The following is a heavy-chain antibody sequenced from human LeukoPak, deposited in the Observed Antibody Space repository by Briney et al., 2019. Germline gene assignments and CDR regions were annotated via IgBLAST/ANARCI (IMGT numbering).Heavy chain of an antibody. CDR2: MNPNSGNT. J-gene: IGHJ5*02. V-gene: IGHV1-8*01. Sequence: ASVKVSCKASGYAFTSYDINWVRQATGQGLEWMGWMNPNSGNTGYAQKFQGRVTMTRNTSISTAYMELSSLRSEDTAVYYCARGPGHDDYSKGVGPWGQRTLVTVSS. CDR1: GYAFTSYD. D-gene: IGHD4-11*01. CDR3: ARGPGHDDYSKGVGP.